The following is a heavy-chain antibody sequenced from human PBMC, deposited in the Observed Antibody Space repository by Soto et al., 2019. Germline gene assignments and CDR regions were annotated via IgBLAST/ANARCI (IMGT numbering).Heavy chain of an antibody. Sequence: GGSLRLSCAASGFTFSSYAMHWVRQAPGKGLEWVAVISYDGSNKYYADSVKGRFTISRDNSKNTLYLQMNSLRAEDTAVYYCASGLTYYYDSSGYYFGPHWGQGTLVTVSS. CDR1: GFTFSSYA. V-gene: IGHV3-30-3*01. J-gene: IGHJ4*02. D-gene: IGHD3-22*01. CDR2: ISYDGSNK. CDR3: ASGLTYYYDSSGYYFGPH.